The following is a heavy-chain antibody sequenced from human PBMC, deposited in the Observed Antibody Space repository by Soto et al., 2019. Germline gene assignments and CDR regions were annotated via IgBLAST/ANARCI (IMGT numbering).Heavy chain of an antibody. Sequence: EVQLLESGGGLVQPGGSLRLSCAASGFTFSSYAMSWVRQAPGKGLEWVSAISGSGGSTYYADSVKGRFTISRDTSKNTLYLQMNSLRAEDTAVYYCAKIPNSSSWYLDAFDIWGQGTMVTVSS. J-gene: IGHJ3*02. D-gene: IGHD6-13*01. CDR3: AKIPNSSSWYLDAFDI. V-gene: IGHV3-23*01. CDR2: ISGSGGST. CDR1: GFTFSSYA.